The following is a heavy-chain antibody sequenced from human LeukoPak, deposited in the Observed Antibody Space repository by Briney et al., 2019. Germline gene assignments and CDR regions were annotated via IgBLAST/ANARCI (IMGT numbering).Heavy chain of an antibody. CDR1: GFTFSSYA. V-gene: IGHV3-23*01. Sequence: PGGSLRLSCAASGFTFSSYAMSWVRQAPGKGLEWVSAISGSGGSTYYADSVKGRFTISRDNSKNTLYLQMNSLRAEDTAVYYCAKGRITMIEVTERWVYWGQGTLVTVSS. J-gene: IGHJ4*02. CDR3: AKGRITMIEVTERWVY. D-gene: IGHD3-22*01. CDR2: ISGSGGST.